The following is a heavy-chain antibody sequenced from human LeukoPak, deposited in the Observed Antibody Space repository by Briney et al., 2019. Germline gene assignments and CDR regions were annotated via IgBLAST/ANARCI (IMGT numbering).Heavy chain of an antibody. D-gene: IGHD3-22*01. Sequence: GGSLRLSCAASGFTFSSYAMHWVRQAPGKGLEWVAVISYDGSNKYYADSVKGRFTISRDNSKNTLYLQMNSLRAEDTAVYYCARDYDSSAMDVWGKGTTVTVSS. V-gene: IGHV3-30*01. CDR1: GFTFSSYA. J-gene: IGHJ6*03. CDR2: ISYDGSNK. CDR3: ARDYDSSAMDV.